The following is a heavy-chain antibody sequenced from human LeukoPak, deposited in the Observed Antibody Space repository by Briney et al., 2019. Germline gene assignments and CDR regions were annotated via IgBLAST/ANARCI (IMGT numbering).Heavy chain of an antibody. D-gene: IGHD1-26*01. J-gene: IGHJ4*02. V-gene: IGHV3-33*01. CDR1: GFTFSSYG. Sequence: GGSLRLSCAASGFTFSSYGMHWVRQAPGKELEWVAVIWYDGSYKYYADSVKGRFTISRDNSKNTLYLQMNSLRAEDTAVYYCARAMSVSYYAIDYWGQGTLVTVSS. CDR3: ARAMSVSYYAIDY. CDR2: IWYDGSYK.